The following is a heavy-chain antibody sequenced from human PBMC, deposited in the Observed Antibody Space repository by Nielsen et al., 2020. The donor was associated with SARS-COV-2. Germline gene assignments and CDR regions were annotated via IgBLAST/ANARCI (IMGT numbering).Heavy chain of an antibody. J-gene: IGHJ4*02. V-gene: IGHV3-23*01. CDR2: ISGGGGST. CDR1: GFTFSRYA. D-gene: IGHD6-13*01. Sequence: GESLKISCAASGFTFSRYAMSWVRQAPGKGLEWVSAISGGGGSTYYVVSVKGRFTISRDNSKKTLYLQMNSLHTDDSAVYYCAKGDGDSWSPFLYVESWGQGTLVTVSS. CDR3: AKGDGDSWSPFLYVES.